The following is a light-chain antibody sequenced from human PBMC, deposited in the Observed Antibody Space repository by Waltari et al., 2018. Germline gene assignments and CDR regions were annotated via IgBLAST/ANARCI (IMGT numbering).Light chain of an antibody. V-gene: IGLV2-8*02. CDR2: EVS. J-gene: IGLJ2*01. Sequence: QSALTQPPSVSKSLGQSVTISCTGTSSDIGDYNGVSWYQQHSDTAPRLLIYEVSKRPSGVSDRFSGSKSGNTASLTISGLQAEDEADYYCGSYRSGNTYIFGGGTRLTVL. CDR3: GSYRSGNTYI. CDR1: SSDIGDYNG.